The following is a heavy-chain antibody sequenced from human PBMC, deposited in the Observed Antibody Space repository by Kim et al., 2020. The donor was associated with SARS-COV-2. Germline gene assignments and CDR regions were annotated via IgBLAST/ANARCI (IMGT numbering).Heavy chain of an antibody. J-gene: IGHJ2*01. CDR3: ASYGNTEYWYFDL. V-gene: IGHV3-7*03. D-gene: IGHD5-18*01. Sequence: GGSLRLSCAASGFTFSSYWMSWVRQAPGKGLEWVANIKQDGSEKYYVDSVKGRFTISRDNAKNSLYLQMNSLRAEDTAVYYCASYGNTEYWYFDLWGRGTLVTVSS. CDR2: IKQDGSEK. CDR1: GFTFSSYW.